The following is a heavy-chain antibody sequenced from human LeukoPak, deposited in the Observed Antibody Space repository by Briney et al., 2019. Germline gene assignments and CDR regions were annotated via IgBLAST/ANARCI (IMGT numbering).Heavy chain of an antibody. V-gene: IGHV5-51*01. J-gene: IGHJ4*02. CDR2: IYPGDSDT. D-gene: IGHD3-10*01. Sequence: PGESLKISCKGSGYSFTSYWIGWVRQMPGKGLEWMGIIYPGDSDTRYSPSFQGQVTISADKSISTAYLQWSSLKASDTAIYYCASHYYYGSGPQGGFAYWGQGTLVTVSS. CDR3: ASHYYYGSGPQGGFAY. CDR1: GYSFTSYW.